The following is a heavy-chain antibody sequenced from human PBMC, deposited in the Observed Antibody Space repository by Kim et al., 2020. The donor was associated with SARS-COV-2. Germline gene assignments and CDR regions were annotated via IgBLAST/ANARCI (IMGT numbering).Heavy chain of an antibody. CDR1: GGTFSSYA. CDR3: ARDLNDWYYDQYYYYYGMDV. D-gene: IGHD3-22*01. Sequence: SVKVSCKASGGTFSSYAISWVRQAPGQGLEWMGGIIPIFGTANYAQKFQGRVTITADESTSTAYMELSSLRSEDTAVYYCARDLNDWYYDQYYYYYGMDVWGQGNTVTVSS. J-gene: IGHJ6*02. V-gene: IGHV1-69*13. CDR2: IIPIFGTA.